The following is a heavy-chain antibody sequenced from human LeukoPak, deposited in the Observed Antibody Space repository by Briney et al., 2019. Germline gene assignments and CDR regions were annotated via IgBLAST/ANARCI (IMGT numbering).Heavy chain of an antibody. J-gene: IGHJ4*02. CDR3: AKNDGYCSGGSCHYFDY. CDR1: GFTFSSYG. V-gene: IGHV3-30*18. Sequence: GGSLRLSCAASGFTFSSYGMHWVRQAPSKGLEWVAVISYDGSNKYYADSVKGRFTISRDNSKNTLYLQMNSLRAEDTAVYYCAKNDGYCSGGSCHYFDYWGQGTLVTVSS. D-gene: IGHD2-15*01. CDR2: ISYDGSNK.